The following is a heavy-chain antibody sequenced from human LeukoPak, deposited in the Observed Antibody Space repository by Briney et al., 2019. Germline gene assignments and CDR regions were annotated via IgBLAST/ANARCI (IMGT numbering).Heavy chain of an antibody. CDR3: ASSGLNSYGYAPFDY. CDR1: GGSISSSSYY. CDR2: IYYSGST. J-gene: IGHJ4*02. D-gene: IGHD5-18*01. V-gene: IGHV4-39*07. Sequence: PSETLSLTCTVSGGSISSSSYYWGWIRQPPGKGLEWIGSIYYSGSTYYNPSLKSRVTISVDTSKNQFSLKLSSVTAADTAVYYCASSGLNSYGYAPFDYWGQGTLVTVSS.